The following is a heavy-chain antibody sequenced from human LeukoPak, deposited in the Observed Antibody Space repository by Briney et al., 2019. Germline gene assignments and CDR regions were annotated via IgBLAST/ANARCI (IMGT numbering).Heavy chain of an antibody. CDR2: INPNSGAT. Sequence: ASVKVSCKASGYTFTAYYMHWVRQAPGQGLEWMGWINPNSGATKYAQKFQGRVTMTRDTSISTAYMELSRLRSDDTAVYYCARGANAEYFQHWGQGTLVT. V-gene: IGHV1-2*02. CDR3: ARGANAEYFQH. CDR1: GYTFTAYY. D-gene: IGHD3-16*01. J-gene: IGHJ1*01.